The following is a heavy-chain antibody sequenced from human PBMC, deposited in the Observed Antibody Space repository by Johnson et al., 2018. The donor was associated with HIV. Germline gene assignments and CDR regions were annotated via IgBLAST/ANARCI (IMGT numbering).Heavy chain of an antibody. V-gene: IGHV3-30-3*01. D-gene: IGHD5-12*01. J-gene: IGHJ3*01. CDR2: ISYDGSNK. CDR3: AKEGRYVEGAFDF. Sequence: QVQLVESGGGVVQPGRSLRLSCAASGFTFSSYAMHWVRQAPGKGLEWVAAISYDGSNKYYVDSVQVRFTISRDNSKNTLYLQMNSLRAEDTAVYYCAKEGRYVEGAFDFWGQGTMVTVSS. CDR1: GFTFSSYA.